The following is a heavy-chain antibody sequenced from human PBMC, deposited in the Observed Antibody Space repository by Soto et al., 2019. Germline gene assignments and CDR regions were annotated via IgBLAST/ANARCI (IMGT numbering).Heavy chain of an antibody. J-gene: IGHJ4*02. CDR2: IYYSGST. D-gene: IGHD2-21*02. Sequence: SETLSLTCTVSGGSISSYYWSWIRRPPGKGLEWIGYIYYSGSTNYNPSLKSRVTISVDTSKNQFSLKLSSVTAADTAVYYCARVGAYCGGDCFYYFDYWGQGTLVTVSS. V-gene: IGHV4-59*01. CDR3: ARVGAYCGGDCFYYFDY. CDR1: GGSISSYY.